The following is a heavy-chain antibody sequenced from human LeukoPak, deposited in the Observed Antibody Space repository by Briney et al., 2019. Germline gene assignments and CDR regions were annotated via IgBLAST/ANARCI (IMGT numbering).Heavy chain of an antibody. V-gene: IGHV3-23*01. CDR2: ISGRGDST. CDR1: GFTFSSYA. J-gene: IGHJ4*02. CDR3: AKSGYNRFDY. Sequence: PGGSLRLSCAASGFTFSSYAMSWVRQAPGKGLEWVSTISGRGDSTYYADSVKGRFTISRGNSKNTLYLQMNSLRADDTAVYYCAKSGYNRFDYWGQGTLVTVSS. D-gene: IGHD5-24*01.